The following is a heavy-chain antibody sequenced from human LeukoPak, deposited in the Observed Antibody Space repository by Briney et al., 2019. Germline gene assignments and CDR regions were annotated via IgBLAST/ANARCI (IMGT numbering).Heavy chain of an antibody. Sequence: SETLSLTCTVSGGSTSSSSYYWGWIRQPPGKGLEWIGSIYYSGSTYYNPSLKSRVTISVDTSKNQFSLKLSSVTAADTAVYYCARLMGLGYYDSSGYLKHPYFDYWGQGTLVTVSS. CDR2: IYYSGST. D-gene: IGHD3-22*01. V-gene: IGHV4-39*01. CDR3: ARLMGLGYYDSSGYLKHPYFDY. CDR1: GGSTSSSSYY. J-gene: IGHJ4*02.